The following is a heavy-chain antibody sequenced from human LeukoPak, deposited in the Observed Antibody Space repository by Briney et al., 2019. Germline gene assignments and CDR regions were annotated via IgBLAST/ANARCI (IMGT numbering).Heavy chain of an antibody. V-gene: IGHV3-30*02. J-gene: IGHJ4*02. Sequence: GGTLCLSCAASGFTFSNYDLHWVRQPPGKGLEWVAFIQYDGSNKYYADSVKGRFTISRDNSKNTLYLQMDSLRPEDTAVFYCAKSSGSYYTSAYLFDYCGQGTLVTVSS. D-gene: IGHD1-26*01. CDR1: GFTFSNYD. CDR3: AKSSGSYYTSAYLFDY. CDR2: IQYDGSNK.